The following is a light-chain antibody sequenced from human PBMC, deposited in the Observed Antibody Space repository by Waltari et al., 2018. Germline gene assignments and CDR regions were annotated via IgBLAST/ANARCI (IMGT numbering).Light chain of an antibody. J-gene: IGLJ3*02. CDR3: CSYAGRSAPRV. V-gene: IGLV2-23*01. CDR2: EGN. Sequence: QSALTQPASVSGSPGQSITLSRTGLTRGVGPYNLVSWYQQPPGKAPNLIIYEGNNRPSGVSNRFSGSKSANMAALTITGLQAEDEADYCCCSYAGRSAPRVFGGGTKLTVL. CDR1: TRGVGPYNL.